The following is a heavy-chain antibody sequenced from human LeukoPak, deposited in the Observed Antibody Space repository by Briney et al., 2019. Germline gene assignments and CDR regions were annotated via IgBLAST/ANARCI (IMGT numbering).Heavy chain of an antibody. CDR1: GFTFSDYY. Sequence: GGSLRLSCAASGFTFSDYYMSWIRQAPGEGLECVSYIRGSGSDIYYADSVKGRFTISRDNAKNSLYLQINSLRAEDTAVYYCARATRMTIRTEYYFDYWGQGTLVTVSS. V-gene: IGHV3-11*04. D-gene: IGHD1-1*01. CDR3: ARATRMTIRTEYYFDY. J-gene: IGHJ4*02. CDR2: IRGSGSDI.